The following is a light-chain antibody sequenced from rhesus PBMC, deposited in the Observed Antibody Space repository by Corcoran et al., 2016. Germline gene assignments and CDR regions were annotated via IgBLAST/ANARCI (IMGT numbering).Light chain of an antibody. CDR3: QPHNRYPLT. Sequence: DIQMTQSPSSLSASVGDRVTIKCRARQGISRYLAWYQQKPGKAPPLLIYTASTLQSGDPSRFTGSGSGPDFTLPICALQPAAFATSSCQPHNRYPLTFGGRTKVKLK. CDR2: TAS. V-gene: IGKV1-25*01. CDR1: QGISRY. J-gene: IGKJ4*01.